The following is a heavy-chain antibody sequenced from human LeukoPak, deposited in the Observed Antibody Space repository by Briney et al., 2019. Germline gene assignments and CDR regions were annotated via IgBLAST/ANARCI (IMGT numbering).Heavy chain of an antibody. J-gene: IGHJ3*02. CDR3: ARDPRRYYDSSGYYYDAFDI. V-gene: IGHV4-39*07. CDR2: IYYSGST. D-gene: IGHD3-22*01. CDR1: GGSVSSSSYY. Sequence: SETLSLTCTVSGGSVSSSSYYWGWIRQPPGKGLEWIGSIYYSGSTYYNPSLKSRVTISVDTSKNQFSLKLSSVTAADTAVYYCARDPRRYYDSSGYYYDAFDIWGQGTMVTVSS.